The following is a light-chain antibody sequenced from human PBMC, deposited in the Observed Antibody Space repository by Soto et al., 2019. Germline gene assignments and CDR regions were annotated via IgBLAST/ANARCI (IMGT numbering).Light chain of an antibody. CDR2: SAS. J-gene: IGKJ1*01. CDR1: ETINKN. V-gene: IGKV1-39*01. Sequence: DIQMTQSPSSLSASVGDRVTITCRASETINKNLNWYQQKPGQAPNLLIYSASDFQSGVPSRFSGSGSGTEFTLTISGLQPEDFAVYYCQQRQTFGQGTKVDIK. CDR3: QQRQT.